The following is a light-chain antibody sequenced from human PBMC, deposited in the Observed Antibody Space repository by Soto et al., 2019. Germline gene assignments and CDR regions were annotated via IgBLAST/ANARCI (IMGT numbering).Light chain of an antibody. Sequence: QSVLTQPPSGSGVPGQRVTISCTGSSSNIGANYDVHWYQHLPGTAPKLLIYTNSNRPSGVPDRFSGSKSGTSASLAITGLQAEDEADYYCQSYDSSLSGYVVGTGTKVTVL. J-gene: IGLJ1*01. CDR3: QSYDSSLSGYV. CDR2: TNS. CDR1: SSNIGANYD. V-gene: IGLV1-40*01.